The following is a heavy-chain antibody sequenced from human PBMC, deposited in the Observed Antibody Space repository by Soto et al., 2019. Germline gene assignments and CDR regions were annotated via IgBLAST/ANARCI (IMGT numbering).Heavy chain of an antibody. CDR1: GATFSSST. J-gene: IGHJ4*02. CDR3: ATGALTFGGVLNA. V-gene: IGHV1-69*02. D-gene: IGHD3-16*01. Sequence: QVQLVQSGADVKKPGSSVKVSCKASGATFSSSTFTWVRQAPGQGLEWMGRIIPMFGITNSAQKFQGRLGITADESTNTVFMDMSSLTSDDPAIYYCATGALTFGGVLNAWGQGTLVTVSS. CDR2: IIPMFGIT.